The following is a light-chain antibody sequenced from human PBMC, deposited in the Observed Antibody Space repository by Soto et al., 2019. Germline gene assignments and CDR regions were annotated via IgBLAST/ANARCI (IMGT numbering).Light chain of an antibody. V-gene: IGLV1-44*01. CDR1: SSNIGTNT. CDR2: SNS. CDR3: AAWDDSLNGWV. Sequence: QSVLNQPPSASETPGQRVTISCSGSSSNIGTNTINWYQQLPGTAPKLLIYSNSQRPSGVPDRFSGSKSGTSGSLAISGLQSEDDADYYCAAWDDSLNGWVFGGGTKLTVL. J-gene: IGLJ3*02.